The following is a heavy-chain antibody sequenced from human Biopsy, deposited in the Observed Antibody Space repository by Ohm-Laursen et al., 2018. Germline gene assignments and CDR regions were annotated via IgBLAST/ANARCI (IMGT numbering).Heavy chain of an antibody. J-gene: IGHJ5*02. CDR1: GDTFSSYE. CDR3: ARERGPHAGSFDL. V-gene: IGHV1-69*01. Sequence: GSAVKVSCKAAGDTFSSYEINWFRQAPGEGLEWMGGIVPMFGMANYAQKFQGRVTMTADESTTTAYMEVIRLTWEDTAVYYCARERGPHAGSFDLWGQGTLVTVSS. D-gene: IGHD1-14*01. CDR2: IVPMFGMA.